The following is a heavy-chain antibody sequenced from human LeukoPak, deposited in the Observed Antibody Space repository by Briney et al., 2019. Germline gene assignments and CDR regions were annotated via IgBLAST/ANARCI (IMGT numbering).Heavy chain of an antibody. CDR1: GFSISSAYY. J-gene: IGHJ4*02. V-gene: IGHV4-38-2*01. CDR2: IYYSGSY. D-gene: IGHD2-2*01. Sequence: SETLSLTCAVSGFSISSAYYWGWIRPPPGKGLEWIGSIYYSGSYYYNSSLKSRVSISVDTSKNQFSLKLSSVTATDTAVYYCTRIRMGHIVIVPASFDFWGEGTLVTVSS. CDR3: TRIRMGHIVIVPASFDF.